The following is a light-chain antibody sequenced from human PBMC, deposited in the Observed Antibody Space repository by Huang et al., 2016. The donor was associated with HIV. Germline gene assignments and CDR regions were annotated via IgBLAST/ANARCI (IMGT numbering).Light chain of an antibody. Sequence: EIVVTQSPATVSLSPGDRATLSCWASQDVCSHLAWYQQTPGQPPRRLIYDVSNRATGSPARFSGSGSGTDFTLTVSSLEPEDFAVYYCQQRRGWPPTFGQGTRLEIK. V-gene: IGKV3-11*01. CDR1: QDVCSH. CDR2: DVS. CDR3: QQRRGWPPT. J-gene: IGKJ5*01.